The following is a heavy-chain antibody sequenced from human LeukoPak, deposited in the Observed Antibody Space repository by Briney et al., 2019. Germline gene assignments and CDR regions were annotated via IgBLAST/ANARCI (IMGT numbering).Heavy chain of an antibody. CDR3: ARVAPRVVVPHLDN. Sequence: SQTLSLTCAVSGGSISSGGYSWSWIRQPPGKGLEYIGYIYHTGSTYYNSSLKSRVAISVDRSKNQFSLKLSSVTAADTAVYYCARVAPRVVVPHLDNWSQGTLVIVSS. D-gene: IGHD2-2*01. CDR1: GGSISSGGYS. CDR2: IYHTGST. V-gene: IGHV4-30-2*01. J-gene: IGHJ4*02.